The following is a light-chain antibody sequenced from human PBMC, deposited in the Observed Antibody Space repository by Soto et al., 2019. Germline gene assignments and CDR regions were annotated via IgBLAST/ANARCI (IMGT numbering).Light chain of an antibody. CDR3: QQYGTSLYT. V-gene: IGKV3-20*01. Sequence: EIVLTQSPGTLSLSPGERATLSCRASQSVSSSYLAWYQQKPGQAPSLLMYGASNRATGIPDRFSGSGSGTVFTLTISRLEPEDFAVYHCQQYGTSLYTYGQGTKVEIX. CDR1: QSVSSSY. J-gene: IGKJ1*01. CDR2: GAS.